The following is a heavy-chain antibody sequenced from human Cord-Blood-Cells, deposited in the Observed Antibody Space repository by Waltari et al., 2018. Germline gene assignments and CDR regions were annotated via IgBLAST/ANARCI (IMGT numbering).Heavy chain of an antibody. Sequence: QVQLQQWGAGLLKPSETLSLTCAVYGGSFSGYYWSWIRQPPGKGLEWIGEINHSGSTNYNPSLKSRVTISVDTSKNQFSLKLSSVTAADTAVYYCARGIIFGVYNFDYWGQGTLVTVSS. J-gene: IGHJ4*02. CDR3: ARGIIFGVYNFDY. CDR2: INHSGST. CDR1: GGSFSGYY. V-gene: IGHV4-34*01. D-gene: IGHD3-3*01.